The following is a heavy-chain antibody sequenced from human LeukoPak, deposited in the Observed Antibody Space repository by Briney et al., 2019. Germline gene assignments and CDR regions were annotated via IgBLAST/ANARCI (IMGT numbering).Heavy chain of an antibody. CDR1: GFTFSSYA. Sequence: GGSLRLSCAASGFTFSSYAMSWVRQAPGKGLEWVSAISGRGGSTYYADSVKGRFTISRDNSKNTLYLQMNSLRAEDTAVYYCAKDRNSVGSSYNYWGQGTLVTVSS. J-gene: IGHJ4*02. CDR2: ISGRGGST. CDR3: AKDRNSVGSSYNY. D-gene: IGHD6-6*01. V-gene: IGHV3-23*01.